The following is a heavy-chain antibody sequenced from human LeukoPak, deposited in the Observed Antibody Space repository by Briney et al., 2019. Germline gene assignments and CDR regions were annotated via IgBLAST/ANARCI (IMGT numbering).Heavy chain of an antibody. CDR2: VDYSGST. CDR3: ARDALTGTTRFDP. D-gene: IGHD1-7*01. CDR1: GAPLNNYY. Sequence: SETLSLTCTVSGAPLNNYYWNWVRQPPGKELEWIGNVDYSGSTNYNPSLKSRVTISVDTSKNQFSLKLNSVTAADTAVYYCARDALTGTTRFDPWGQGTLVTVSS. J-gene: IGHJ5*02. V-gene: IGHV4-59*01.